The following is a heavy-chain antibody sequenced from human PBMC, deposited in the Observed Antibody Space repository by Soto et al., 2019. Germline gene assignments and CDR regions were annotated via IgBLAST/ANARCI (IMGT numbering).Heavy chain of an antibody. D-gene: IGHD6-13*01. J-gene: IGHJ4*02. CDR3: AKAPRGPGIAAAGHLFDY. Sequence: QLQLQESGPGLVKPSETLSLTCTVSGGSISSSSYYWGWIRQPPGKGLEWIGSIYYSGSTYYNPSLKSRVTISVDTSKNQFSLKLSSVTAADTAVYYCAKAPRGPGIAAAGHLFDYWGQGTLVTVSS. V-gene: IGHV4-39*01. CDR2: IYYSGST. CDR1: GGSISSSSYY.